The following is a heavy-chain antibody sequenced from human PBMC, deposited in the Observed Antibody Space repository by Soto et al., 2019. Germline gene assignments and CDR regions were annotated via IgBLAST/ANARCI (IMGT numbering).Heavy chain of an antibody. V-gene: IGHV3-48*01. J-gene: IGHJ6*03. Sequence: EVQLVESGGGLVQPGGSLRLSCAAAGFTFSSYSMNWVRQAPGKGLEWVSYISPSSSTIYYADSVKGRFTISRDNAKSSLYLQMNSLSAEDTAVYYCARARVVAATDGVYYYYHMDVWGKGTTVTVSS. CDR3: ARARVVAATDGVYYYYHMDV. CDR2: ISPSSSTI. D-gene: IGHD2-15*01. CDR1: GFTFSSYS.